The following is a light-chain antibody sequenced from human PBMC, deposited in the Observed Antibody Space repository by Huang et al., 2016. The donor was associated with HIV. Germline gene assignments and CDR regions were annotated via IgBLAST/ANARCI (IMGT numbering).Light chain of an antibody. Sequence: EIVMTQSPATLSASPGERAPLSCRASQSVKSNIACYQHKPGQAPSLLIFGASTRATGVPARFSGSESGREFTLTISSLQSEDFAIYYCQQYDNWPPRGTFGQGTKVEMK. CDR2: GAS. CDR1: QSVKSN. V-gene: IGKV3-15*01. J-gene: IGKJ1*01. CDR3: QQYDNWPPRGT.